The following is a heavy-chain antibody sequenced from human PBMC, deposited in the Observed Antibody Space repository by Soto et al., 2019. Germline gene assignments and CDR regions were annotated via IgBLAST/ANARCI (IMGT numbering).Heavy chain of an antibody. V-gene: IGHV3-30*18. Sequence: QVQLVESGGGVVQPGRSLRLSCAASGFTFSSYGMHWVRQAPGKGLEWVAVISYDGSNKYYADSVKGRFTISRDNSKNTLYLQMNGLRAEDTAVYYCAKDRPSGSRPYYYGMDVW. CDR1: GFTFSSYG. J-gene: IGHJ6*01. CDR3: AKDRPSGSRPYYYGMDV. CDR2: ISYDGSNK. D-gene: IGHD1-26*01.